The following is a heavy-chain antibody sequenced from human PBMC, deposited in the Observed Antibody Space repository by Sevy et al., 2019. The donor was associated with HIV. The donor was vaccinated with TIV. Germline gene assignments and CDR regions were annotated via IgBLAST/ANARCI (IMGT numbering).Heavy chain of an antibody. CDR2: IYYSGST. J-gene: IGHJ4*02. V-gene: IGHV4-59*01. D-gene: IGHD3-22*01. Sequence: SETLSLTCTVSGGSISSYYWSWIRQPPGKGLEWIGYIYYSGSTNYNPSLKSRVTISVDMSKNQFSLKWSSVTAADTAVYYCARGQYYDSSVYYYGGYYFDYWGQGTLVTVSS. CDR1: GGSISSYY. CDR3: ARGQYYDSSVYYYGGYYFDY.